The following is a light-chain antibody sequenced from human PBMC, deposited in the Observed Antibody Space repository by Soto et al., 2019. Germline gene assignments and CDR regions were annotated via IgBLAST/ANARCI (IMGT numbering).Light chain of an antibody. J-gene: IGKJ1*01. CDR1: QSISSW. CDR2: KAS. V-gene: IGKV1-5*03. CDR3: QQYKT. Sequence: EIHMTHSPSTQSLSLVNTISITCRASQSISSWLAWYQQKPGKAPKLLIYKASSLESGVPSRFSGSGSGTEFTLTISSLQPDDFATYYCQQYKTFGQGTKVDI.